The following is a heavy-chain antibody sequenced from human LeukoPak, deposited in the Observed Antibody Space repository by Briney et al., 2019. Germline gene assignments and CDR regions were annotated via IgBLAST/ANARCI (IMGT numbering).Heavy chain of an antibody. J-gene: IGHJ4*02. CDR1: GYTFAQYG. Sequence: ASVKVSCKASGYTFAQYGISWVRQAPGQGLEWMGWIDTHIGNTNYAQKFQGRVAMTADTSTTTASMELRSLRSDDTAVYYCARTQSQSGSYRYYFGYWGQGTLVTVSS. CDR2: IDTHIGNT. V-gene: IGHV1-18*01. CDR3: ARTQSQSGSYRYYFGY. D-gene: IGHD1-26*01.